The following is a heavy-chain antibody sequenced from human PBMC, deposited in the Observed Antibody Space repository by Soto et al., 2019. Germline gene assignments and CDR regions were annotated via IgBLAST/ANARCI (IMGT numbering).Heavy chain of an antibody. J-gene: IGHJ4*02. CDR2: IYYSGST. V-gene: IGHV4-31*03. Sequence: QVQLQESGPGLVKPSQTLSLTCTVSGGSISSGGYYWSWIRQHPGKGLEWIGYIYYSGSTYYNPSLKSRVTISVDTSKNQFSMKLSSVTAADTAVYYCASMAVGYGDYAAFDYWGQGTLVTVSS. CDR3: ASMAVGYGDYAAFDY. D-gene: IGHD4-17*01. CDR1: GGSISSGGYY.